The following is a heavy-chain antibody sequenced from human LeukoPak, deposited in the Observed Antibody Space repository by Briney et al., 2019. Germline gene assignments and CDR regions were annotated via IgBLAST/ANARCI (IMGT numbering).Heavy chain of an antibody. D-gene: IGHD6-13*01. CDR2: IHCCGNT. J-gene: IGHJ6*03. CDR1: GFTFSDHY. Sequence: GGSLRLSCAASGFTFSDHYIGWIRQAPGKVLEWDSAIHCCGNTYSADSVKGRFTISRNNSQNPLYLQMNSLRAEHTAVDYCARVGSSWYVVYYDYYMDVWGEGTTVTISS. CDR3: ARVGSSWYVVYYDYYMDV. V-gene: IGHV3-53*01.